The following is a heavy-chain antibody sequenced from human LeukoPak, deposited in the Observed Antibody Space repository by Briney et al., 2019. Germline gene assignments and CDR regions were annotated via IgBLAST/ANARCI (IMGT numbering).Heavy chain of an antibody. J-gene: IGHJ4*02. CDR2: ISDSGGRT. D-gene: IGHD5-12*01. CDR3: ARDRGHSGYDLYDY. Sequence: GGSLRLSCAVSGITLSNYGMSWVRQAPGKGLEWVAGISDSGGRTNYADSVKGRFTISRDTAKDSLYLQMNSLRAEDTAVYYCARDRGHSGYDLYDYWGQGTLVTVSS. V-gene: IGHV3-23*01. CDR1: GITLSNYG.